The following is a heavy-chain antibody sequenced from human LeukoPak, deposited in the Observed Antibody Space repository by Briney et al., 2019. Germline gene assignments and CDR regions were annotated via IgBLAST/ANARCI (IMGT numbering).Heavy chain of an antibody. CDR2: IKQDGSEK. CDR1: GFTFSSYW. J-gene: IGHJ5*02. V-gene: IGHV3-7*01. Sequence: GGSLRLSCAAPGFTFSSYWMSWVRQAPGKGLEWVANIKQDGSEKYYVDSVKGRFTISRDNAKNSLYLQMNNLRAEDTAVYYCARDDCSSISCYHNWFDPWGQGTLVTVSS. D-gene: IGHD2-2*01. CDR3: ARDDCSSISCYHNWFDP.